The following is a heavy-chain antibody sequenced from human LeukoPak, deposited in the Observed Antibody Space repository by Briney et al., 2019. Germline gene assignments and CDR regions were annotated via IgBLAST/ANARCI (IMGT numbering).Heavy chain of an antibody. CDR2: TSGDGITT. D-gene: IGHD5/OR15-5a*01. CDR3: ARDHVYGGADY. CDR1: GFTFNNYA. Sequence: GGSLRLSCAASGFTFNNYAIHWVRHAPGKGLEWVSLTSGDGITTYFADSVKCRFTISRDNSKSSLFLQMNSLRTEDTALYYCARDHVYGGADYWGQGTLVTVSS. V-gene: IGHV3-43*02. J-gene: IGHJ4*02.